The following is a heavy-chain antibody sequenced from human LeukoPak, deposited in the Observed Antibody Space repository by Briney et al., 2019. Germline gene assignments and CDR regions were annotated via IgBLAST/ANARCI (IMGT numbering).Heavy chain of an antibody. CDR3: ARGRGLGVISPYSDS. Sequence: ASVKVSCKASGYPXDNFGLTWVRQAPGQGLEWMGWISAYNGNTHYAQKFRGRLTLTTETSTSTAYLELRSLKSDDTAVYYCARGRGLGVISPYSDSWGQGTLVTVSS. D-gene: IGHD3-16*02. V-gene: IGHV1-18*01. CDR2: ISAYNGNT. J-gene: IGHJ4*02. CDR1: GYPXDNFG.